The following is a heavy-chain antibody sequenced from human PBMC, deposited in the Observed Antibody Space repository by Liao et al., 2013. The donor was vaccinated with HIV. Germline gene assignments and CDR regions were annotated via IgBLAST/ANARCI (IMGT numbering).Heavy chain of an antibody. CDR1: GGSITNYY. V-gene: IGHV4-59*01. Sequence: QVQLQESGPGLLKPSETLSLTCTVSGGSITNYYWSWIRLPPGKGLEWIANIWGNGETHYNPSLKSRVTISSDTSNNHVFLDLRSLTAADTAVYFCARGNGGWNYAGFDSWGQGALVTVSS. CDR3: ARGNGGWNYAGFDS. J-gene: IGHJ4*02. D-gene: IGHD2-8*01. CDR2: IWGNGET.